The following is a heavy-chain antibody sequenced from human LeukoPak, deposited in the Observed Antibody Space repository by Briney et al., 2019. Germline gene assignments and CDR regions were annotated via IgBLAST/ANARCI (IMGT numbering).Heavy chain of an antibody. D-gene: IGHD3-10*01. CDR2: INHSGST. Sequence: PSETLSLTCAVYGGSFSGYYWSWIRQPPGKGLEWIGEINHSGSTNYNPSLKSRVTISVDTSKNQFSLKLSSVTAADTAVYYCARASYYYGSGIHYYYYYMDVWGKGTTVTISS. J-gene: IGHJ6*03. CDR1: GGSFSGYY. CDR3: ARASYYYGSGIHYYYYYMDV. V-gene: IGHV4-34*01.